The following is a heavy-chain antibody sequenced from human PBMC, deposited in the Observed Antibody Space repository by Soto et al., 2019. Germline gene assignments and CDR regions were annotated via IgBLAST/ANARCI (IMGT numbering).Heavy chain of an antibody. CDR1: GYTFTSYG. V-gene: IGHV1-18*01. CDR3: ARAIVVVVPAAIVYYYGMDV. CDR2: ISAYNGNT. Sequence: ASVKVSCKASGYTFTSYGISWVRQAPGQGLEWMGWISAYNGNTNYAQKLQGRATMTTDTSTSTAYMELRSLRSDDTAVYYCARAIVVVVPAAIVYYYGMDVWGQGTTVTVSS. D-gene: IGHD2-2*01. J-gene: IGHJ6*02.